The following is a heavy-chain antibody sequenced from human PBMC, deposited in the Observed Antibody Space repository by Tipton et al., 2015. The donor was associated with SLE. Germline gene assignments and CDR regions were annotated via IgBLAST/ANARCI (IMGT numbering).Heavy chain of an antibody. CDR2: FYHGGNT. CDR1: GYSISSGYY. Sequence: TLSLTCAVSGYSISSGYYWGWIRQPPGKGLEWIGCFYHGGNTYYHPSLKSRATISVDTSKNQFSLKLTSVTAADTAVYYCAVNVVVKVQVDYWGPGALVTVSS. CDR3: AVNVVVKVQVDY. J-gene: IGHJ4*02. V-gene: IGHV4-38-2*01. D-gene: IGHD2-21*01.